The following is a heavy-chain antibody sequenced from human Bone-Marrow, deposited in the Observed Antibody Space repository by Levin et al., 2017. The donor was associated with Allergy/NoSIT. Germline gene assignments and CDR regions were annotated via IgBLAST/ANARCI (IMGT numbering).Heavy chain of an antibody. V-gene: IGHV3-30*18. CDR2: ISYDGSNK. D-gene: IGHD6-13*01. CDR3: AKESPLYSSSWPFDY. Sequence: GGSLRLSCAASGFTFSSYGMHWVRQAPGKGLEWVAVISYDGSNKYYADSVKGRFTISRDNSKNTLYLQMNSLRAEDTAVYYCAKESPLYSSSWPFDYWGQGTLVTVSS. J-gene: IGHJ4*02. CDR1: GFTFSSYG.